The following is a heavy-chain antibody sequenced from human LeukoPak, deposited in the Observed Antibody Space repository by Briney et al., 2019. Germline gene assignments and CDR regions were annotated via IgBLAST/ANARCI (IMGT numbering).Heavy chain of an antibody. CDR1: GGSFSGYY. D-gene: IGHD5-18*01. Sequence: SETLSLTCAVYGGSFSGYYWSWIRQPPGKGLEWIGEINHSGSTNYNPSLKSRVSISVDTSKNQFTLKLSSVTAADTAVYYCARGRRGYQNWGQGTLVTVSS. J-gene: IGHJ4*02. V-gene: IGHV4-34*01. CDR3: ARGRRGYQN. CDR2: INHSGST.